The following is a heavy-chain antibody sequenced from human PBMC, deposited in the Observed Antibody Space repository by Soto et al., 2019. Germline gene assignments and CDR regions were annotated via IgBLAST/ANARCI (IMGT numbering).Heavy chain of an antibody. CDR1: GYSFSSYW. J-gene: IGHJ4*02. CDR2: IYPGDSDT. D-gene: IGHD2-15*01. CDR3: ARPSLLDSALDY. Sequence: CESLKFSCKGSGYSFSSYWIGWVRQMPGKGLEWMGIIYPGDSDTRYSPSFQGQVTISADKSISTAYLQWSSLKASDTAMYHCARPSLLDSALDYWRQGTLVTVSS. V-gene: IGHV5-51*01.